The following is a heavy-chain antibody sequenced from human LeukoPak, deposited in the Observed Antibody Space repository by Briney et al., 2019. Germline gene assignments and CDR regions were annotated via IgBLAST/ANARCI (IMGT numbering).Heavy chain of an antibody. CDR3: ARDPLRILDIVVVPDTTATYYIDV. CDR2: ISSSSTI. Sequence: PGGSLRLSCAASGFTFSTYSMNWVRQAPGKGLEWVSYISSSSTIYYADSVKGRFTISRDNAKNSLFLQMNSMRAEDTAVYYCARDPLRILDIVVVPDTTATYYIDVWGKGTTVTVSS. V-gene: IGHV3-48*01. J-gene: IGHJ6*03. CDR1: GFTFSTYS. D-gene: IGHD2-2*03.